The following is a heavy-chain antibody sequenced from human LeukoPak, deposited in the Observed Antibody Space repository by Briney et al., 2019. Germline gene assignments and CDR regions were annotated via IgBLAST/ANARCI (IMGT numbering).Heavy chain of an antibody. CDR2: TSSSSSTI. CDR3: ARLRYYGMDV. V-gene: IGHV3-48*04. Sequence: TGGSLRLSCAASGFTFGGYDMSWVRQAPGKGLEWVSYTSSSSSTIYYADSVKSRFTISRDNAKNSLYLQMNSLGAEDTAVYYCARLRYYGMDVWGQGTTVTVSS. CDR1: GFTFGGYD. J-gene: IGHJ6*02.